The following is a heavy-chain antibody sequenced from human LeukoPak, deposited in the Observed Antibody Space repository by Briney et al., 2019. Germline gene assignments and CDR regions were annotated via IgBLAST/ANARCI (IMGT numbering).Heavy chain of an antibody. D-gene: IGHD3-22*01. J-gene: IGHJ4*02. CDR1: GYTFTSYA. CDR2: INAGNGNT. Sequence: ASVKVSCKASGYTFTSYAMHWVRQAPGQRLEWMGWINAGNGNTKYSQKFQGRVTITRDTSASTAYMELSSLRSEDTAVYYCARGSTYYYDSSGYSSFDYWGQGTLVTVSS. V-gene: IGHV1-3*01. CDR3: ARGSTYYYDSSGYSSFDY.